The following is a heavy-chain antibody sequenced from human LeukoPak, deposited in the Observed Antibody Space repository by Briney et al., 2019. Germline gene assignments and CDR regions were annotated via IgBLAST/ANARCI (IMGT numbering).Heavy chain of an antibody. Sequence: ASVKVSCKASGGTFSSYAISWVRQAPGQGLEWMGGIIPIFGTANYAQKFQGRVTITTDESTSTAYMELSSLRSEDTAVYYCASGYYYDSSHGGKYYYYTDVWGKGTTVTVSS. D-gene: IGHD3-22*01. CDR1: GGTFSSYA. CDR3: ASGYYYDSSHGGKYYYYTDV. V-gene: IGHV1-69*05. CDR2: IIPIFGTA. J-gene: IGHJ6*03.